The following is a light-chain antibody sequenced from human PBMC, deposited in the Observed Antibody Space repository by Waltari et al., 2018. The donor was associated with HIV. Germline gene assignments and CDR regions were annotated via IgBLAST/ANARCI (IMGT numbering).Light chain of an antibody. V-gene: IGKV3-11*01. CDR1: QSVSSY. Sequence: EIVLTQFPATLSFSPGERATLSCRASQSVSSYLAWYQQKPGQAPRLLIYDASNRATGIPGRFSGSGSGTDFTLTISSLEPEDFAVYYCQQRSNWPVTFGQGTKVEIK. J-gene: IGKJ1*01. CDR3: QQRSNWPVT. CDR2: DAS.